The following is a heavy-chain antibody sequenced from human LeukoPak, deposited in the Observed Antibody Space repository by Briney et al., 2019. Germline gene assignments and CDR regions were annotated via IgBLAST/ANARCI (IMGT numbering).Heavy chain of an antibody. V-gene: IGHV3-30*02. CDR1: GFTFGSYG. CDR3: AKDLRPYCSGGSCYSLDY. Sequence: GGSLRLSCAASGFTFGSYGMHWVRQAPGKGLEWVTFIRSDGSNKYYADSVKGRFTISRDNSKNTLYLQMNSLRADDTAVYYCAKDLRPYCSGGSCYSLDYWGQGTLVTVPS. CDR2: IRSDGSNK. D-gene: IGHD2-15*01. J-gene: IGHJ4*02.